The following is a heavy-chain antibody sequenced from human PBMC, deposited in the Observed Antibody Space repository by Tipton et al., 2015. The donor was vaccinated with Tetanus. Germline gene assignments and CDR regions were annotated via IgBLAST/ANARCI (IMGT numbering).Heavy chain of an antibody. CDR2: IFYSGRT. Sequence: TLSLTCNVSGGSMTDFYWSWIRQLPGKGLEWIAYIFYSGRTQHNPSLKSRVTISVDTAKNQFSLQLRSVTAADTAVYYCARTTRRWLHPDFWGPGTLVTVSS. CDR3: ARTTRRWLHPDF. CDR1: GGSMTDFY. J-gene: IGHJ4*02. V-gene: IGHV4-59*07. D-gene: IGHD5-24*01.